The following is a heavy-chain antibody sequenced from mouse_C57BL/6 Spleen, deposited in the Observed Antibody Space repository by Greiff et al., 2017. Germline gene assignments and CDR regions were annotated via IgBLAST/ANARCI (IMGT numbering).Heavy chain of an antibody. V-gene: IGHV1-72*01. J-gene: IGHJ2*01. CDR1: GYTFTSYW. Sequence: VQLQQPGAELAKPGASVKLSCKASGYTFTSYWMHWVKQRPGRGLEWIGRIDPNSGGTKYNEKFKSKATLTVDKSSSTAYMQLSSLTSEDTAVYYWAGWRGKGLYIDYWGQGTTHTVSA. CDR2: IDPNSGGT. D-gene: IGHD2-1*01. CDR3: AGWRGKGLYIDY.